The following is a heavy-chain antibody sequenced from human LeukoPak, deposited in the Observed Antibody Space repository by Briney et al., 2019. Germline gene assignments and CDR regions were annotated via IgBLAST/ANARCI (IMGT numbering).Heavy chain of an antibody. V-gene: IGHV3-7*01. CDR3: AKARATTDDYYYYGMDV. D-gene: IGHD1-26*01. CDR1: GFTFSSYW. J-gene: IGHJ6*02. Sequence: GGSLRLSCAASGFTFSSYWMSWVRQAPGKGLEWVANIKQDGSEEYYADSVKGRFTISRDNSKNTLYLQMNSLRAEDTAVYYCAKARATTDDYYYYGMDVWGQGTTVTVSS. CDR2: IKQDGSEE.